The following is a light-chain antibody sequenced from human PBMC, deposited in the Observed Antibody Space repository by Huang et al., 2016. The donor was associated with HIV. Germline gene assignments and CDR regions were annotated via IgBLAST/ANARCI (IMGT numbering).Light chain of an antibody. CDR2: AAS. V-gene: IGKV1-39*01. CDR1: QYINTY. J-gene: IGKJ4*01. CDR3: QQSYSTPLT. Sequence: DIQMTQSPSSLSASVGDRLTITCRASQYINTYLNWYQQKPGKAPDLLIYAASNLQSGVPSRFSGSGSGTYFTLTISSLQPEDFATHYCQQSYSTPLTFGGGTKVEIK.